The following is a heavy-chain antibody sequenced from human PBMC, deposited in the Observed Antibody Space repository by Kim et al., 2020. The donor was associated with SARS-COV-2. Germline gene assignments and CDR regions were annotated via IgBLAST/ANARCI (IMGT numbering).Heavy chain of an antibody. D-gene: IGHD2-21*01. CDR3: ARQREKWRLEYYFDY. V-gene: IGHV4-59*08. J-gene: IGHJ4*02. CDR1: GDSINYYY. CDR2: VLYTGST. Sequence: SETLSLTCTVSGDSINYYYWSWLRQPPGGGLEWLGYVLYTGSTKYNPSLHGRVTMSLDTSKDHISLKLASVTAADTAVYYCARQREKWRLEYYFDYWGQGSLVTVSS.